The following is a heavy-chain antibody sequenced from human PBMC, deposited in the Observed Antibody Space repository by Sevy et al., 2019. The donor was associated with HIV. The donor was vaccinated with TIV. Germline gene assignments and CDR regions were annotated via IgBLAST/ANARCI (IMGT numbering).Heavy chain of an antibody. J-gene: IGHJ6*02. CDR1: GFTFSSYG. Sequence: GGSLRLSCAASGFTFSSYGMHWVRQAPGKGLEWVAFIRYDGSNKYYADSVKGRFTISRDNSKNTLYLQMNSLRAEDTAVYYCARMGCSGGSCYHYYYYYGMDVWGQGTTVTVSS. D-gene: IGHD2-15*01. CDR3: ARMGCSGGSCYHYYYYYGMDV. V-gene: IGHV3-30*02. CDR2: IRYDGSNK.